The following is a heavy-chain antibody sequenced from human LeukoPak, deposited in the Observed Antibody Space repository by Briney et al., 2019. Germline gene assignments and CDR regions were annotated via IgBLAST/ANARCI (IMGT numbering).Heavy chain of an antibody. CDR3: ARAYYYGSGSYPDS. J-gene: IGHJ5*01. Sequence: GGSLRLSCAASGFTFSSYSMNWVRQAPGKGLEWLSYILHNSATIYYANSVKGRFTISRDNAKNSLYLQMNSLRAEDTAVYYCARAYYYGSGSYPDSWGQGTLVTVS. CDR1: GFTFSSYS. CDR2: ILHNSATI. V-gene: IGHV3-48*04. D-gene: IGHD3-10*01.